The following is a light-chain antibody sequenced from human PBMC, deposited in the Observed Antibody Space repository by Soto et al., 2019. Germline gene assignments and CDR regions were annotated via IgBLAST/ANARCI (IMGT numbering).Light chain of an antibody. CDR2: GAS. J-gene: IGKJ4*01. V-gene: IGKV1-5*01. Sequence: DIQMTQSPSSLSASLGDRVTITCRASQSISRWLAWYQQKPGKAPKLLIYGASIRATDIPARFSGSGSGTEFSLTISSLLSEDFEVYYCQQYNDWPLTFGGGTKVDIK. CDR1: QSISRW. CDR3: QQYNDWPLT.